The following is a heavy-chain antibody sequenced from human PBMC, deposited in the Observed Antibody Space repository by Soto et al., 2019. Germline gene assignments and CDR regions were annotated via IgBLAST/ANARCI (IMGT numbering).Heavy chain of an antibody. CDR1: GFTFSSYG. CDR3: AKLYPAGTETYLGGFDY. D-gene: IGHD7-27*01. V-gene: IGHV3-30*18. Sequence: GGSLRLSCAASGFTFSSYGMHWVRQAPGRGLEWVALISYDGSNKYYEDSVKGRFTISRDNSKNTLYLQMNSLRAEDTAVYYCAKLYPAGTETYLGGFDYWGQGALVTVSS. CDR2: ISYDGSNK. J-gene: IGHJ4*02.